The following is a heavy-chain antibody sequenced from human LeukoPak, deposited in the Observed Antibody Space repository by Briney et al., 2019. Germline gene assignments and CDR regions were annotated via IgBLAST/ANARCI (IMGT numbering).Heavy chain of an antibody. Sequence: GGSLRLSCAASGFTFSSYGMHWVRQAPGKGLEWVAVISYDGSNKYYADSVKGRFTISRDNSKNTLYLQMNSLRAEDTAVYYCAKDLADYYDSNGYIDYWGQGTLVTVSS. CDR3: AKDLADYYDSNGYIDY. CDR2: ISYDGSNK. V-gene: IGHV3-30*18. CDR1: GFTFSSYG. J-gene: IGHJ4*02. D-gene: IGHD3-22*01.